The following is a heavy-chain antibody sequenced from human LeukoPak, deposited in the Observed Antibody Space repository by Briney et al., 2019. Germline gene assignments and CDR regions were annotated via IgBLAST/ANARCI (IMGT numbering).Heavy chain of an antibody. CDR3: ARSLYCGGDCYSGEYNWFDP. D-gene: IGHD2-21*01. CDR2: IYHSGST. CDR1: GGSISSSNW. Sequence: PSGTLSLTCAVSGGSISSSNWWSWVRQPPGKGLEWIGEIYHSGSTNYNPSLKSRVTISVDKSKNQFSLKLSSVTAADTAVYYCARSLYCGGDCYSGEYNWFDPWGQGTLVTVSS. V-gene: IGHV4-4*02. J-gene: IGHJ5*02.